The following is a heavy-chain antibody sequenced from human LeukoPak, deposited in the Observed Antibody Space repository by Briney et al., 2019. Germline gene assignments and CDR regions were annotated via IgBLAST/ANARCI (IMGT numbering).Heavy chain of an antibody. V-gene: IGHV3-30*04. CDR3: ARSLATSYYYMDV. CDR2: ISYDGSNK. J-gene: IGHJ6*03. D-gene: IGHD5-12*01. CDR1: GFTFSSYA. Sequence: GRSLRLSCAASGFTFSSYAMHWVRQAPGKGLEWVAVISYDGSNKFYADSVKGRFTISRDNSKNTLHLQMNSLRAEDTAVYYCARSLATSYYYMDVWGKGTTVTVSS.